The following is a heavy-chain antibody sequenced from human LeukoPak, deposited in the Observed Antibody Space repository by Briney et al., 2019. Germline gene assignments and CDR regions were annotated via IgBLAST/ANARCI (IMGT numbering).Heavy chain of an antibody. V-gene: IGHV3-48*04. Sequence: GGSLRLSCVGSGFTFSSYSMKWVRQAPGKGLEWVSYISSSGSTIYYADSVKGRFTIARDNAKNSLYLQMNSLRAEDTAVYYCARSRNWFDPWGQGTLVTVSS. CDR3: ARSRNWFDP. CDR2: ISSSGSTI. CDR1: GFTFSSYS. J-gene: IGHJ5*02.